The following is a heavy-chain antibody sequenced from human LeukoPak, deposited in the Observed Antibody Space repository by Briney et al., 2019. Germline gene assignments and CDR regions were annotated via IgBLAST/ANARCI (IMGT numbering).Heavy chain of an antibody. CDR3: ASYYYGSGSGGAFDI. CDR1: GGSFSGYY. J-gene: IGHJ3*02. Sequence: PSETLSLTCAVYGGSFSGYYWSWIRQPPGKXXXXXXEINHSGSTNYNPSLKSRVTISVDTSKNQFSLKLSSVTAADTAVYYCASYYYGSGSGGAFDIWGQGTMVTVSS. D-gene: IGHD3-10*01. V-gene: IGHV4-34*01. CDR2: INHSGST.